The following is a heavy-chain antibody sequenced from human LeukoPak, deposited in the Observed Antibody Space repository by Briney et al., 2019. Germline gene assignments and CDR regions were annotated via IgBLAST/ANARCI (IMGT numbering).Heavy chain of an antibody. Sequence: GRSLRLSCAASGFTFDDYAMHWVRQAPGRGLEWVSSISWNSGSIVYADSVKGRFTISRDNAKDSLYLQMNSLRVEDMAFYYCAKDIAATGNLYFDYWGQGALVTVSS. CDR3: AKDIAATGNLYFDY. J-gene: IGHJ4*02. V-gene: IGHV3-9*03. D-gene: IGHD6-13*01. CDR2: ISWNSGSI. CDR1: GFTFDDYA.